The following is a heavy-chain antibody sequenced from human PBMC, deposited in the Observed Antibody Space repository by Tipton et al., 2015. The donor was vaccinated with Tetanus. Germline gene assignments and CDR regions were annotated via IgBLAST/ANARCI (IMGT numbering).Heavy chain of an antibody. CDR3: VRGGGISGTTTPFDH. J-gene: IGHJ4*02. D-gene: IGHD1-7*01. CDR1: GFTFSSYA. V-gene: IGHV3-74*01. Sequence: SLRLSCAASGFTFSSYAMSWVRQAPGKGLVWVSRINIDGSDTSYADFVKGRFTFSRDNAKNTLYLQMNSLRAEDTAVYYCVRGGGISGTTTPFDHWAQGTLVTVSS. CDR2: INIDGSDT.